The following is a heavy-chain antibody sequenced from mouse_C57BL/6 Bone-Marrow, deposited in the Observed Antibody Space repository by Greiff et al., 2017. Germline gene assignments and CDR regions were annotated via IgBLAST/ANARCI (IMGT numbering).Heavy chain of an antibody. V-gene: IGHV1-55*01. J-gene: IGHJ2*01. CDR2: IYPGSGST. CDR3: ARGTTVVATDY. D-gene: IGHD1-1*01. Sequence: QVQLQQPGAELVKPEASVKMSCKASGYTFTSYWITWVKQRPGQGLEWIGDIYPGSGSTNYNEKFKSKAKLTVDTSSSTAYMQLSSLTSEDSAVYYCARGTTVVATDYWGQGTTLTVSS. CDR1: GYTFTSYW.